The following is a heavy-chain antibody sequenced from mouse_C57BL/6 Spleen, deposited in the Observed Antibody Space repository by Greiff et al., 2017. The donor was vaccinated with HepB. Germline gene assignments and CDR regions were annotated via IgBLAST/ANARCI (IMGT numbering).Heavy chain of an antibody. D-gene: IGHD1-1*01. V-gene: IGHV1-82*01. J-gene: IGHJ2*01. CDR1: GYAFSSSW. CDR3: ARGDYYGSPYYFDY. CDR2: IYPGDGDT. Sequence: QVHVKQSGPELVQPGASVKISCKASGYAFSSSWMNWVKQRPGKGLEWIGRIYPGDGDTNYNGKFKGKATLTADKSSSTAYMQLSSLTSEDSAVYFCARGDYYGSPYYFDYWGQGTTLTVSS.